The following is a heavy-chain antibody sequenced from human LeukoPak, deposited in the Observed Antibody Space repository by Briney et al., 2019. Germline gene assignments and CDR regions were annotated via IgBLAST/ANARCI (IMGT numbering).Heavy chain of an antibody. CDR2: IYTSGST. J-gene: IGHJ6*03. Sequence: KPSETLSLTCTVSGGSISSYYWSWIRQPAGKGLEWIGRIYTSGSTNYNPSLKSRVTISVDTSKNQFSLKLSSVTAADTAVYYCARLTSSTSSPRYYYYYYYMDVWGKGTTVTVSS. V-gene: IGHV4-4*07. CDR3: ARLTSSTSSPRYYYYYYYMDV. D-gene: IGHD2-2*01. CDR1: GGSISSYY.